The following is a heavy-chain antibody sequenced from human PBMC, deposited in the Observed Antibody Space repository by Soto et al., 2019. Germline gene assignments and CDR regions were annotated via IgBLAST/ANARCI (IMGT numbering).Heavy chain of an antibody. V-gene: IGHV3-21*01. CDR2: ISSSSSYI. D-gene: IGHD6-19*01. CDR1: GFTFSSYS. J-gene: IGHJ4*02. CDR3: ARVKGSSGWYGSLDY. Sequence: PGGSLRLSCAASGFTFSSYSMNWVRQAPGKGLEWVSSISSSSSYIYYADSVKGRFTISRDNAKNSLYLQMNSLRAEDTAVYYCARVKGSSGWYGSLDYWGQGTLVTVSS.